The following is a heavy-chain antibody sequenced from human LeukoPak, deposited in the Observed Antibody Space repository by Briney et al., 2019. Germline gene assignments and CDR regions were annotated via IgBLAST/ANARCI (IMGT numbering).Heavy chain of an antibody. J-gene: IGHJ4*02. Sequence: PGGSLRLSCAASGFTVSSNYMNWVRQAPGKGLESVARIKSKGAGGTADYAAPVKGRFTISRDDSKNMLSLQMNSLEIEDTAVYYCTDSIIGGAHWGQGTLVTVSS. D-gene: IGHD1-26*01. V-gene: IGHV3-15*01. CDR1: GFTVSSNY. CDR2: IKSKGAGGTA. CDR3: TDSIIGGAH.